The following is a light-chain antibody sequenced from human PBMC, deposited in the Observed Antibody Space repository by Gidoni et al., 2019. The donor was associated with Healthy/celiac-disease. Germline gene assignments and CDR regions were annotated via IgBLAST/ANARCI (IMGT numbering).Light chain of an antibody. J-gene: IGKJ5*01. V-gene: IGKV3-15*01. CDR3: QQYNNWPPPIT. CDR1: QSVSSN. CDR2: GAS. Sequence: EIVMTQSPPTLSVSPGERATLPCRASQSVSSNLAWYQQKPGQAPRLLIYGASTRATGIPVRFSGSGSGTEFILTISSLQSEDFAVYYCQQYNNWPPPITFGQGTRLEIK.